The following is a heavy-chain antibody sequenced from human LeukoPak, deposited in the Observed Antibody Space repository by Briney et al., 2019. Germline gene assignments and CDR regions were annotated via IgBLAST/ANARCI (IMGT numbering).Heavy chain of an antibody. J-gene: IGHJ4*02. Sequence: GGSLRLSCAASGFTFSSYAMHWVRQAPGKGLEWVAVISYDGSNKYYADSVKGRFTISRDNSKNTLYLQMNSLRAEDTAVYYCAREKIAQCDYFDYWGQGTLVTVSS. CDR2: ISYDGSNK. D-gene: IGHD6-13*01. CDR1: GFTFSSYA. CDR3: AREKIAQCDYFDY. V-gene: IGHV3-30*04.